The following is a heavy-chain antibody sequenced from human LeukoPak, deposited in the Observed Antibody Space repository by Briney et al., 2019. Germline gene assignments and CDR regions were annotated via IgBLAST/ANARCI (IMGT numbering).Heavy chain of an antibody. Sequence: PSETLSLTCAVYGGSFSGYYWSWIRQPPGKGLEWIGEINHSGSTNYNPSLKSRVTMSVDTSKNHFSLKLMSVTAADTGVYFCARDKRYGFWYFDLWGRGTLVTVSS. CDR1: GGSFSGYY. V-gene: IGHV4-34*01. D-gene: IGHD4-17*01. CDR3: ARDKRYGFWYFDL. J-gene: IGHJ2*01. CDR2: INHSGST.